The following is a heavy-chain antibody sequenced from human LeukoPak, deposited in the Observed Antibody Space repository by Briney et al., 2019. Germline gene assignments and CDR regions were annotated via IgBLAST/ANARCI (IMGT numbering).Heavy chain of an antibody. CDR3: ARAQLNLLVDFGMDV. CDR2: INYSGST. CDR1: GGSITTYY. D-gene: IGHD1-1*01. Sequence: SETLSLTCTVSGGSITTYYWTWIRQPPGKGLEWIVYINYSGSTNYNPSLKSRVTISVDTSKNQFSLKLSSVTAADTAVYYCARAQLNLLVDFGMDVWGQGTTVTVSS. V-gene: IGHV4-59*01. J-gene: IGHJ6*02.